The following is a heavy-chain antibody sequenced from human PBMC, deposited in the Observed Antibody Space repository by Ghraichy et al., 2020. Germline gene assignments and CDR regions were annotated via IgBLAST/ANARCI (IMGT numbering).Heavy chain of an antibody. Sequence: SETLSLTCTVSGGSISSSNYYWGWIRQPPGKGLEWIGSIYYSGSSYYTPSLKSRVTISVDTSKNQFSLKLSSVAAADTAVYYCARLIQVSVAGTLFDYWGQGTLVTVSS. CDR3: ARLIQVSVAGTLFDY. CDR2: IYYSGSS. CDR1: GGSISSSNYY. V-gene: IGHV4-39*01. D-gene: IGHD6-19*01. J-gene: IGHJ4*02.